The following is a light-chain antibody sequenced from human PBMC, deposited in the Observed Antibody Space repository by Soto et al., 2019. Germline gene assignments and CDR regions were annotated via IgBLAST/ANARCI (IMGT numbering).Light chain of an antibody. Sequence: DIQMTQSPSSLSASVGDRFTITCRASQSIRTYLNWYQQRPGKAPKLLIFSASSSQSGVPSRFSGSGSGTGFTLTISSLQPEDFATYHCQQSYITPVTFGQGTRLEIK. CDR1: QSIRTY. CDR3: QQSYITPVT. V-gene: IGKV1-39*01. J-gene: IGKJ5*01. CDR2: SAS.